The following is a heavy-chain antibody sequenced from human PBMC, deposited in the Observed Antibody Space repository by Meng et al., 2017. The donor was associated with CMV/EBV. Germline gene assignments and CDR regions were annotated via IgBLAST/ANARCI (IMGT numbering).Heavy chain of an antibody. Sequence: GESLKISCAASGFTFSSYGMHWVRQAPGKGLEWVAVIWYDGSNKYYADSVKGRFTISRDNSKNTLYLQMNSLRAEDTAVYYCARDGAYITGTTSYYYGMDVWGQGTTVTVSS. CDR1: GFTFSSYG. V-gene: IGHV3-33*01. J-gene: IGHJ6*02. D-gene: IGHD1-20*01. CDR2: IWYDGSNK. CDR3: ARDGAYITGTTSYYYGMDV.